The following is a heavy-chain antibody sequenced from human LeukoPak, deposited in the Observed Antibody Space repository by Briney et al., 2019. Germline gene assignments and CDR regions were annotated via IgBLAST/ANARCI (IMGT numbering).Heavy chain of an antibody. D-gene: IGHD3-16*02. Sequence: GSSVKVSCKASGGTFSSYAISWVRQAPGQGLEWMGRIIPIFGTANYAQKFQGRVTITADESTSTAYMELSSLRSEDTAVYYCARDNGGVIVSIPYYFDYWGQGTLVTVSS. V-gene: IGHV1-69*15. CDR3: ARDNGGVIVSIPYYFDY. CDR1: GGTFSSYA. CDR2: IIPIFGTA. J-gene: IGHJ4*02.